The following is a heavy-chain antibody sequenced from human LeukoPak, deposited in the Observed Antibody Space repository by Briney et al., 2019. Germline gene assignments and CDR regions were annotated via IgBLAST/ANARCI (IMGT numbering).Heavy chain of an antibody. CDR3: ARAYCSGGSCYDAFDI. CDR1: GGSISSSSYY. J-gene: IGHJ3*02. V-gene: IGHV4-39*01. Sequence: ASETLSLTCTVSGGSISSSSYYWGWIRQPPGKGLEWIGSIYYSGSTYYNPSLKSRVTISVDTSKNQFSLKLSSVTAADTAVYYCARAYCSGGSCYDAFDIWGQGTMVTVSS. D-gene: IGHD2-15*01. CDR2: IYYSGST.